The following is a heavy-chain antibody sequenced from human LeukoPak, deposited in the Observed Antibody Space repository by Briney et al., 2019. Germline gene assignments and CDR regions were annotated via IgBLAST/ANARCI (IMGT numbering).Heavy chain of an antibody. V-gene: IGHV3-23*01. CDR3: ARDRNYFEALHRSY. CDR1: GYTFSSYA. Sequence: GGSLRLSCAASGYTFSSYAMSWVRQAPGKGLEWVSSVTGNGDNTFHADSVKGRFTISRDNSKNMLYLQINSLRAEDTAVYYCARDRNYFEALHRSYWGQGTLVTVSS. CDR2: VTGNGDNT. D-gene: IGHD3-10*01. J-gene: IGHJ4*02.